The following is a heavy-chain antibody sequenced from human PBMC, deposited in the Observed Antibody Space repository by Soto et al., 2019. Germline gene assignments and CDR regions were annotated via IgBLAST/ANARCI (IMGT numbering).Heavy chain of an antibody. J-gene: IGHJ6*02. CDR2: IYHSGST. V-gene: IGHV4-4*02. D-gene: IGHD6-13*01. CDR3: ARDLRSSSSIQKYYYYYGMDV. CDR1: GGCISSSNW. Sequence: PXGTLWLTCGVSGGCISSSNWWSWFRQPPGKGLEWIGEIYHSGSTNYNPSLKSRVTISVDKSKNQFSLKLSSVTAADTAVYYCARDLRSSSSIQKYYYYYGMDVWAQGTTVTVSS.